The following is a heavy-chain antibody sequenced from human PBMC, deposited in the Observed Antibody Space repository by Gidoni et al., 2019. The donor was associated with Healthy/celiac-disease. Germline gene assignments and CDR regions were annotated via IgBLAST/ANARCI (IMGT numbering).Heavy chain of an antibody. CDR1: GGSISSGSYY. CDR2: IYTSGST. D-gene: IGHD2-2*02. CDR3: ARGDIVVVPAAIIVAYYYYGMDV. Sequence: QVQLQESGPGLVKPSQTLSLTCTVSGGSISSGSYYWSWLRQPAGKGLEWIGRIYTSGSTNYNPSLKSRVTISVDTSKNQFSLKLSSVTAADTAVYYCARGDIVVVPAAIIVAYYYYGMDVWGQGTTVTVSS. J-gene: IGHJ6*02. V-gene: IGHV4-61*02.